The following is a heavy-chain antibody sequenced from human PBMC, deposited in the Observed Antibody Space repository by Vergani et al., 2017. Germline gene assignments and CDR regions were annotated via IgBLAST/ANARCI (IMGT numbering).Heavy chain of an antibody. CDR1: GGSISSYY. CDR3: AGRADIVVVVAATPLDY. J-gene: IGHJ4*02. V-gene: IGHV4-59*12. Sequence: QVQLQESGPGLVKPSETLSLTCTVSGGSISSYYWSWIRQPPGKGLEWIGYIYYSGSTNYNPSLKSRVTISVDTSKNQFSLKLSSVTAADTAVYYCAGRADIVVVVAATPLDYWGQGTLVTVSS. D-gene: IGHD2-15*01. CDR2: IYYSGST.